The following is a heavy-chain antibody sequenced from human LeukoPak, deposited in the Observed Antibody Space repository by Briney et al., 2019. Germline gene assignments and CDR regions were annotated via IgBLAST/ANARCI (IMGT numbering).Heavy chain of an antibody. CDR2: IIPIFGTA. CDR3: ARDRYCSSTGCLDY. CDR1: GGTFSSYA. V-gene: IGHV1-69*13. D-gene: IGHD2-2*01. Sequence: ASVKVSCKASGGTFSSYAISWVRQAPGQGLEWMGGIIPIFGTANYAQKFQGRVTITADESTSTAYMELSSLRSEDTAVYYCARDRYCSSTGCLDYWGQGTLVTVSS. J-gene: IGHJ4*02.